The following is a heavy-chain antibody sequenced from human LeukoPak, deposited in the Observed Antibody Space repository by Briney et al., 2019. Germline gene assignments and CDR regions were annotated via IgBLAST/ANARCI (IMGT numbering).Heavy chain of an antibody. Sequence: GGSLRLSCAASGFTFSSYWMHWVRQAPGKGLVWVSRIKSDGSNTSYADSVKGRFTISRDNAKNTLYLQMNSLRAEDTAVYYCARVGMISYSFDYWGQGTLVTVSS. D-gene: IGHD2-21*01. J-gene: IGHJ4*02. V-gene: IGHV3-74*01. CDR3: ARVGMISYSFDY. CDR2: IKSDGSNT. CDR1: GFTFSSYW.